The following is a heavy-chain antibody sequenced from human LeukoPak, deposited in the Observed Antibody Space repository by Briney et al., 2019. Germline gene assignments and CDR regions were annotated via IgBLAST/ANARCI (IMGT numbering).Heavy chain of an antibody. D-gene: IGHD7-27*01. CDR2: INPNSGGT. Sequence: GASVKVSCKASGYTFTGSDMHWVRQAPGQGLEWRGWINPNSGGTNYAQKFQGRVTMTRDTSISTAYMELSRLRSDDTAVYYCARQANWEEYYFAYWGQGTLVTVSS. CDR3: ARQANWEEYYFAY. V-gene: IGHV1-2*02. J-gene: IGHJ4*02. CDR1: GYTFTGSD.